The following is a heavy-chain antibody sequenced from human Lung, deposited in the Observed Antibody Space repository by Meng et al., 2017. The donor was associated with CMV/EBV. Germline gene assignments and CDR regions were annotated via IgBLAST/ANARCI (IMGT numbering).Heavy chain of an antibody. CDR2: INHSGSV. V-gene: IGHV4-34*01. D-gene: IGHD3-22*01. J-gene: IGHJ5*01. CDR3: ARRSWSSSSGYHSFFDS. CDR1: SGSFTDSY. Sequence: SXTLSLTCAVYSGSFTDSYWTWIRQFPGKGPEWIGEINHSGSVRYNQSLESRVSISADTSKNQFSLNLRSVTAADSAIYFCARRSWSSSSGYHSFFDSWGQETLVTVSS.